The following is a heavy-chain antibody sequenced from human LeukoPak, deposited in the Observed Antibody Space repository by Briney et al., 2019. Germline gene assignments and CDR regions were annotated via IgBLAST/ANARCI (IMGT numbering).Heavy chain of an antibody. CDR2: INPNSGDT. D-gene: IGHD5-12*01. CDR1: GYTFTGYY. Sequence: ASVKVSCKASGYTFTGYYMHWVRQAPGQGLEWMGWINPNSGDTNYAQKFQGRVTMTRDTSINTAYMELSRLRTDDTAVYYRAKNPYEYYFDYWGQGTLVTVSS. CDR3: AKNPYEYYFDY. J-gene: IGHJ4*02. V-gene: IGHV1-2*02.